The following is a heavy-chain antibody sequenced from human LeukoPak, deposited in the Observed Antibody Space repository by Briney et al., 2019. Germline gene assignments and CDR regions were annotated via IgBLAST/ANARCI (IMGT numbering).Heavy chain of an antibody. D-gene: IGHD3-22*01. Sequence: PSETLSLTCAVYGGSFSGYYWSWIRQPPGKGLEWIGEINHSGSTNYNPSLKSRVTISVDTSKNQFSLKLSSVTAADTAVYYCARESYYDSSGYSHDAFDIWGKGTTVTVSS. CDR3: ARESYYDSSGYSHDAFDI. CDR2: INHSGST. CDR1: GGSFSGYY. V-gene: IGHV4-34*01. J-gene: IGHJ3*02.